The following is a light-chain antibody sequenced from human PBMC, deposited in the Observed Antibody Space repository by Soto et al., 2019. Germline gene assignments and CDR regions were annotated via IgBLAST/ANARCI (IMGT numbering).Light chain of an antibody. J-gene: IGLJ1*01. Sequence: QSVLTQPPSVSAAPGQKVTISCSGSSSDIGRNYVSWYKHLPRTAPKLLIYENYKRPSGIPDRFSGSKSGTSATLGITGLQTGDEADYYCGTWDSSLTTFVFGTGTKVTAL. V-gene: IGLV1-51*02. CDR3: GTWDSSLTTFV. CDR2: ENY. CDR1: SSDIGRNY.